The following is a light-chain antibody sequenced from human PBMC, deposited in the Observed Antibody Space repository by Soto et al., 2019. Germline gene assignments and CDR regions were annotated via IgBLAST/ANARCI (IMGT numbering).Light chain of an antibody. CDR3: HQSYSSPPFN. Sequence: DSQMTQSPSSLSASVGDRVTITCRASQGISSWLAWYQQKPGQAPDLLIYSSSSFQSGVPSRFSGGGSETEFTLTISSLQHEDFATYYCHQSYSSPPFNFGQGTKVDIK. CDR1: QGISSW. J-gene: IGKJ1*01. CDR2: SSS. V-gene: IGKV1-12*01.